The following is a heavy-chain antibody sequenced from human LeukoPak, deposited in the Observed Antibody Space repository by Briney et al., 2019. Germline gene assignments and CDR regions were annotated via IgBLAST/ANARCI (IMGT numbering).Heavy chain of an antibody. CDR1: GYTFTGYY. Sequence: GASVKVSCKASGYTFTGYYMHWVRQAPGQGLEWMGSINPNSGGTNYAQKYQGWVTMTRDSSISTAYMELSRLRSDDTAVYYCARDRGGGYCSSSSCYPADAFDIWGQGTMVTVSS. J-gene: IGHJ3*02. CDR2: INPNSGGT. D-gene: IGHD2-2*01. V-gene: IGHV1-2*04. CDR3: ARDRGGGYCSSSSCYPADAFDI.